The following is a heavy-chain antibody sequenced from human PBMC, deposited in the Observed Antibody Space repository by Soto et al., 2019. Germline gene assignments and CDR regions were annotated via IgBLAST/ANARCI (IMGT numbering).Heavy chain of an antibody. D-gene: IGHD1-26*01. CDR2: FEPEDGET. CDR3: ATDREAVYSGWPRGFDP. CDR1: GYTLTELS. Sequence: QVQMVQSGAEVKKPGASVKVSCKVSGYTLTELSMHWVRQAPGKGLEWMGGFEPEDGETIYAQKFQGRVTMTEDTSTDTAYMELSSLRYEDTAVYYCATDREAVYSGWPRGFDPWGQGTLVTVSS. J-gene: IGHJ5*02. V-gene: IGHV1-24*01.